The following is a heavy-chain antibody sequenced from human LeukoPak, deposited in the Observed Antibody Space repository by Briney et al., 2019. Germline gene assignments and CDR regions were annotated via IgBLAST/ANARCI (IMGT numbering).Heavy chain of an antibody. V-gene: IGHV3-30*18. J-gene: IGHJ6*02. CDR2: ISYDGSNK. D-gene: IGHD2-2*02. Sequence: GGSLRLSCAASGFTFSSYGMHWVRQAPGKGLEWVAVISYDGSNKYYADSVKGRFTISRDNSKNTLYLQMNSLRAEDTAEYYCAKVSRYLYGMDVWGQGTTVTVSS. CDR1: GFTFSSYG. CDR3: AKVSRYLYGMDV.